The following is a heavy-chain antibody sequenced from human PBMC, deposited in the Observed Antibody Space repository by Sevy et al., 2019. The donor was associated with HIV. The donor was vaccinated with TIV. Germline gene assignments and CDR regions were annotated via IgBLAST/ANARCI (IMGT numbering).Heavy chain of an antibody. CDR1: GGSISSYY. Sequence: SETLSLTCTVSGGSISSYYWSWIRQPPGKGLEWIGYIYYSGSTNYNPPLKSRVTISVDTSRNQFSLKLSSVTAADTAVYYCARLSPYYDFWSGYYSPYYYYGMDVWGQGTTVTVSS. CDR2: IYYSGST. CDR3: ARLSPYYDFWSGYYSPYYYYGMDV. J-gene: IGHJ6*02. V-gene: IGHV4-59*01. D-gene: IGHD3-3*01.